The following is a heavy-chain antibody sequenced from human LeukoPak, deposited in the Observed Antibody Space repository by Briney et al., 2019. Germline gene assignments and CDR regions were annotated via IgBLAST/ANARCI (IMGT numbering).Heavy chain of an antibody. V-gene: IGHV1-46*01. Sequence: ASVTVSFTASGYTFTSYYMHWVRQAPGQGLEWMGIINPSGGSTSYAQKFQGRVTMTRDTSTSTVYMELSSLRSEDTAVYYCARGSCGGDCYGGNDAFDIWGQGTMVTVSS. J-gene: IGHJ3*02. CDR1: GYTFTSYY. CDR3: ARGSCGGDCYGGNDAFDI. D-gene: IGHD2-21*02. CDR2: INPSGGST.